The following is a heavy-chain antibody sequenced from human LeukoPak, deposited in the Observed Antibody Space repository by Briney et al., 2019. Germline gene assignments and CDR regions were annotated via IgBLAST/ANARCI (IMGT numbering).Heavy chain of an antibody. V-gene: IGHV3-66*01. CDR1: GFTFSNYA. Sequence: GGSLRLSCAASGFTFSNYAMSWVRQAPGKGLEWVSVIYSGGSTYYADSVKGRFTISRDNSKNTLYLQMNSLRAEDTAVYYCARDLGIAVAGYYFDYWGQGTLVTVSS. J-gene: IGHJ4*02. D-gene: IGHD6-19*01. CDR2: IYSGGST. CDR3: ARDLGIAVAGYYFDY.